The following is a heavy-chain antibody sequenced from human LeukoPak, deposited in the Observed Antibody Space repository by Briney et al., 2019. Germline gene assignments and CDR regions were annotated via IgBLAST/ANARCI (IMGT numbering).Heavy chain of an antibody. J-gene: IGHJ4*02. Sequence: PSETLSLTCTVSGGSISSGGYYWSWIRQHPGKGLEWIGYIYYSGSTYYNPSLKSRVTISVDTSKNQFSPKLSSVTAADTAVYYCARGQLIFSDYGDYWCYFDYWGQGTLVTVSS. CDR3: ARGQLIFSDYGDYWCYFDY. CDR2: IYYSGST. D-gene: IGHD4-17*01. CDR1: GGSISSGGYY. V-gene: IGHV4-31*03.